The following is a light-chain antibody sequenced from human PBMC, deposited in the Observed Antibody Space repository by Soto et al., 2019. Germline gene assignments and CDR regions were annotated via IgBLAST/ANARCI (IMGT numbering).Light chain of an antibody. Sequence: DIQMTQSPSSLSASVGDRVIITCRASQSISTYLNWYQHKPGNAPKLLISAASTLQRGVPSRFSGSGSGSEFTLTISSLQPEDFATYFCQHSYNPPYTFGQVTKLEI. CDR3: QHSYNPPYT. CDR2: AAS. CDR1: QSISTY. V-gene: IGKV1-39*01. J-gene: IGKJ2*01.